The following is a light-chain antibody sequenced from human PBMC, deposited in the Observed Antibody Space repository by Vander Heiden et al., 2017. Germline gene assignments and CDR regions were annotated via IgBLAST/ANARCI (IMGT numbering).Light chain of an antibody. V-gene: IGKV3-11*01. CDR1: QSVSIY. CDR2: DAA. Sequence: EIALTQSPATLSLSPADRATLSCRASQSVSIYFAWYQQKRAQAPRLLIYDAANSATGIPARFCGSGSGTDFTLTIFSLEPEDFSVYYCQQRSNWPPFTFGPGTKVDIK. J-gene: IGKJ3*01. CDR3: QQRSNWPPFT.